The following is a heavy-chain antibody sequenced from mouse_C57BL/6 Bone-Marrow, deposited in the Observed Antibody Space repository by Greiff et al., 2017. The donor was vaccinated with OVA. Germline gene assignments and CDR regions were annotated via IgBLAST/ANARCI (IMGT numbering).Heavy chain of an antibody. CDR2: IDPSDSYT. Sequence: QVQLQQPGAELVMPGASVKLSCKASGYTFTSYWMHWVKQRPGQGLEWIGEIDPSDSYTNYNQKFKGKSTLTVDKSSSTAYMQLSSLTSEDSAVYYCARAFHYYGSSYRYFDVWGTGTTVTVSS. J-gene: IGHJ1*03. V-gene: IGHV1-69*01. CDR3: ARAFHYYGSSYRYFDV. D-gene: IGHD1-1*01. CDR1: GYTFTSYW.